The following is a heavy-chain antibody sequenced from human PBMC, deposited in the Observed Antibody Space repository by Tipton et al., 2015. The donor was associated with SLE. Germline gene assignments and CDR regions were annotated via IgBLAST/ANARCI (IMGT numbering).Heavy chain of an antibody. CDR3: ARGGEYDILLFDS. CDR1: GVSTSSRGYY. V-gene: IGHV4-39*07. J-gene: IGHJ4*02. CDR2: LYCGGST. D-gene: IGHD3-10*01. Sequence: TLSLTCTVSGVSTSSRGYYWSWIRQPPGKGLEWIGGLYCGGSTFYNPSLKSRVTISGDTSKKQFSLNLSSVTAADTAVYYCARGGEYDILLFDSWGQGTLVTVSS.